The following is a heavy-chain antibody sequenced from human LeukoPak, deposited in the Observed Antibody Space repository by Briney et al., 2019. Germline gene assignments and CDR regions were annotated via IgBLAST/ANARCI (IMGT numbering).Heavy chain of an antibody. Sequence: PGGSLRLSCGASGFSFSTYGMHWVRQAPGKGLEWVAVIWSDGNNKYYADSVKGRFTISRDNAKNSLYLQMNSLRAEDTAVYYCARASCGIDCPKYYFDYWGQGTLVTVSS. CDR1: GFSFSTYG. V-gene: IGHV3-33*01. D-gene: IGHD2-21*02. CDR2: IWSDGNNK. J-gene: IGHJ4*02. CDR3: ARASCGIDCPKYYFDY.